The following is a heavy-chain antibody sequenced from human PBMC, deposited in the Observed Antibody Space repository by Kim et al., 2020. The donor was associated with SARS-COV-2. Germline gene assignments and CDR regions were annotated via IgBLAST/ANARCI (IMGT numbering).Heavy chain of an antibody. Sequence: VQGRFTISRDNSKNSLYLQMNSLRTEDTALYYCAKDISMVRGVIGYGMDVWGQGTTVTVSS. V-gene: IGHV3-43*01. CDR3: AKDISMVRGVIGYGMDV. D-gene: IGHD3-10*01. J-gene: IGHJ6*02.